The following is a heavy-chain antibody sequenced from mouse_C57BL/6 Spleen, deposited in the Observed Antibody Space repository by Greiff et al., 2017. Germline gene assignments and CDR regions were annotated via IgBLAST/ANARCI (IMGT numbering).Heavy chain of an antibody. CDR1: GYAFSSSW. J-gene: IGHJ1*03. V-gene: IGHV1-82*01. D-gene: IGHD1-1*01. CDR3: ARRGDYYGSSLWYFDV. CDR2: IYPGDGDP. Sequence: VQLQQSGPELVKPGASVKISCKASGYAFSSSWMNWVKQRTGKGLEWIGRIYPGDGDPNYNGKFKGKATLTADKSSSTAYTQPSSLTSEDSAVYFCARRGDYYGSSLWYFDVWGTGTTVTVSS.